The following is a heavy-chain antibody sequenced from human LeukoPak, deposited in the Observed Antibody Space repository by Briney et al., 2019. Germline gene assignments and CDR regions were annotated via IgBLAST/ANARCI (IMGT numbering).Heavy chain of an antibody. Sequence: GASVKVSCKASVYTFTGYYIYWVRQTPGQGLDWMGWINPNNGCTNYAQKVKGRVTMTRDTSISPAYMQFYSLRSDNTAVYYCARDGSVESGHYYFDFWGQGTLVTVSS. CDR2: INPNNGCT. J-gene: IGHJ4*02. V-gene: IGHV1-2*02. CDR1: VYTFTGYY. D-gene: IGHD3-10*01. CDR3: ARDGSVESGHYYFDF.